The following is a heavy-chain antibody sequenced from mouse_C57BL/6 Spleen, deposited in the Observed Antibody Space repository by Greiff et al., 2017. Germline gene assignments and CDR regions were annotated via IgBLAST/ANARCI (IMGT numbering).Heavy chain of an antibody. J-gene: IGHJ1*03. CDR3: ARGGYSNYGYFDV. CDR1: AYTFTSYW. D-gene: IGHD2-5*01. V-gene: IGHV1-69*01. CDR2: IDPSDRYT. Sequence: QVQLQQPGAELVMPGASVKLSRKASAYTFTSYWMHWVKQRPGQGLVWFGEIDPSDRYTNYIQKFKGESELSADKSASTACMQLSSLTSEDSAVYYCARGGYSNYGYFDVWGTGTTVTVSS.